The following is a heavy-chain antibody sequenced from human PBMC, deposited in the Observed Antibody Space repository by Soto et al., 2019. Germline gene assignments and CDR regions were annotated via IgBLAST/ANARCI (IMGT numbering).Heavy chain of an antibody. CDR1: GGSFSGYY. V-gene: IGHV4-34*01. D-gene: IGHD5-18*01. Sequence: SETLSLTCAVYGGSFSGYYWSWIRQPPGKGLEWIGGINYSGSTNYNPSLKSRVTISVDTSKNQFSLKLSSVTAADTAVYYCARSRGYSYGYSFDYWGQGTLVTVSS. J-gene: IGHJ4*02. CDR3: ARSRGYSYGYSFDY. CDR2: INYSGST.